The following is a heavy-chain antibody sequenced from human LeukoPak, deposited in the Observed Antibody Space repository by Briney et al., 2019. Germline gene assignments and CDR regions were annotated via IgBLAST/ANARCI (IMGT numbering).Heavy chain of an antibody. Sequence: ASVKVSCKASGGTFSSYAISWVRQAPGQGLEWMGGIIPIFGTANYAQKFQGRVTITADESTSTAYMELSSLRSEDTAVHYCARALVTMVRGVITFDYWGQGTLVTVSS. CDR3: ARALVTMVRGVITFDY. CDR1: GGTFSSYA. D-gene: IGHD3-10*01. J-gene: IGHJ4*02. CDR2: IIPIFGTA. V-gene: IGHV1-69*01.